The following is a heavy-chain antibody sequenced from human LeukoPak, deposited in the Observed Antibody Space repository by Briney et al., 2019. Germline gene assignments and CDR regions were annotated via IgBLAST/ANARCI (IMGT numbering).Heavy chain of an antibody. J-gene: IGHJ4*02. D-gene: IGHD3-9*01. CDR2: ISAYNGNT. CDR1: GYTFTSYG. CDR3: ARVGLRYFDWLRDLYYFDY. Sequence: ASVKVSCKASGYTFTSYGISWVRQAPGQGLEWMGWISAYNGNTNYAQKLQGRVTMTTDTSTSTAYMELRSLRSDDTAVYYCARVGLRYFDWLRDLYYFDYWGQGTLVTVSS. V-gene: IGHV1-18*01.